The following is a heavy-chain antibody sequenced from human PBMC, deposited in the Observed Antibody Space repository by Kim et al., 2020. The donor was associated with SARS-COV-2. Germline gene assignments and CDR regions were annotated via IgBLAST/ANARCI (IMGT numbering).Heavy chain of an antibody. CDR2: IYYSGST. CDR3: ARVAVAADGWFDP. J-gene: IGHJ5*02. CDR1: GGSISSYY. Sequence: SETLSLTCTVSGGSISSYYWSWIRQPPGKGLEWIGYIYYSGSTNYNPSLKSRVTISVDTSKNQFSLKLSSVTAADTAVYYCARVAVAADGWFDPWGQGTLVTVSS. D-gene: IGHD6-19*01. V-gene: IGHV4-59*01.